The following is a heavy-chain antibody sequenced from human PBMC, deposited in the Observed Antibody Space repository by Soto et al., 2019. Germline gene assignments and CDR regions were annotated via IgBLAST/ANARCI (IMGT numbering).Heavy chain of an antibody. D-gene: IGHD3-9*01. CDR1: GFTVSSNY. J-gene: IGHJ3*02. V-gene: IGHV3-66*01. CDR3: ARGPKYYDILTI. Sequence: EVQLVESGGGLVQPGGSLRLSCAASGFTVSSNYMSWVRQAPGKGLEWVSAIYSGGSTYYADSVKGRFTISRDNSKNTLYLQMNSLRAEVTAVYYCARGPKYYDILTIWGQGTMVTVSS. CDR2: IYSGGST.